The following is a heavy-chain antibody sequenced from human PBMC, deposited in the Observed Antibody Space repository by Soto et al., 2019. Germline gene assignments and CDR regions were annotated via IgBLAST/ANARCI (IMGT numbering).Heavy chain of an antibody. V-gene: IGHV4-31*03. CDR2: IYYSGST. J-gene: IGHJ6*02. Sequence: QVQLQESGPGLVKPSQTLSLTCTVSGGSISSGGYYWSWIRQHPGKGLEWIGYIYYSGSTYYNPSLKSRVTISVDTSKNQFSLKLSSVTAADTAVYYCARDNRLLWPRYGMDVWGQGTTVTVSS. D-gene: IGHD3-10*01. CDR3: ARDNRLLWPRYGMDV. CDR1: GGSISSGGYY.